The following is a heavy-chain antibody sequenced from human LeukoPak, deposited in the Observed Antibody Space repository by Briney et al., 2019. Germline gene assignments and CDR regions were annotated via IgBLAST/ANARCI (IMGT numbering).Heavy chain of an antibody. CDR2: MYYTGTT. V-gene: IGHV4-39*07. CDR3: ARSVSAYAGRGWFDP. J-gene: IGHJ5*02. Sequence: PSETLSLTCSVSGGSIRSLGYSWGWIRQPPGKGLEWIASMYYTGTTYYTPSLKSRVTMSVDTSKNQFSLNLTSVTAADTAVFYCARSVSAYAGRGWFDPWGQGTLVTVSS. D-gene: IGHD5-12*01. CDR1: GGSIRSLGYS.